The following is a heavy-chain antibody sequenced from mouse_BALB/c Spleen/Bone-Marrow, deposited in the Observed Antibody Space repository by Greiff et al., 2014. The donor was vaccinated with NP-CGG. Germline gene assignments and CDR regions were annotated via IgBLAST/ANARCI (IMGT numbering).Heavy chain of an antibody. CDR3: ALYYYGSSGFAY. D-gene: IGHD1-1*01. V-gene: IGHV14-3*02. J-gene: IGHJ3*01. CDR2: IDPANGNT. Sequence: EVQLVESGAELVKPGASVKLSCTASGFNIKDTYMHWVKQRPEQGLEWIGRIDPANGNTKYDPKFQGKATITADTSSNTAYPQLSSLTSEDTAVYYCALYYYGSSGFAYWGQGTLVTASA. CDR1: GFNIKDTY.